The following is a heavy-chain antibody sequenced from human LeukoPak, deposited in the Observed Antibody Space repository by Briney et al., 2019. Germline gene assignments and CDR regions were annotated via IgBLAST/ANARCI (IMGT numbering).Heavy chain of an antibody. CDR3: ASRARSTERYSPFDY. D-gene: IGHD5-12*01. Sequence: GASVKVSCKAFGYTFTDYYIHWVKEAPGKGLEWMGRVDPEDGETTYAEKFQGRVTITADTSTDTAYMELNNLRSEDTAVYYCASRARSTERYSPFDYWGQGTLVTVSS. J-gene: IGHJ4*02. CDR1: GYTFTDYY. V-gene: IGHV1-69-2*01. CDR2: VDPEDGET.